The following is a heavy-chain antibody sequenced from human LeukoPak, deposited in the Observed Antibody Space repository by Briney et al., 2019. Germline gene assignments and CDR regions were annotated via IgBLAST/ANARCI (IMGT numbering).Heavy chain of an antibody. V-gene: IGHV3-33*01. CDR1: GISFSSHG. CDR2: IWYDESNI. Sequence: GGSLRLSCAASGISFSSHGMHWVRQAPGKGLEWVAVIWYDESNIYYADSVKGRFTISRDNSKNTLYLQMNSLRAEDTALYYCARARNDYDSNGFSLLDYWGQGTLVTVSS. D-gene: IGHD3-22*01. J-gene: IGHJ4*02. CDR3: ARARNDYDSNGFSLLDY.